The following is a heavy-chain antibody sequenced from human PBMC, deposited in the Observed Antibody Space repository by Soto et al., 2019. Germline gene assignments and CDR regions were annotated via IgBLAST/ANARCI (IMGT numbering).Heavy chain of an antibody. D-gene: IGHD1-26*01. Sequence: GPGVRKPGASVNVSCKASGYTFSTYGISWVRQAPGRGLEWMGWISAYNHYTNYAQKFQGRVTMTTDTSTNTAYMELRSLRSGDTAMYFCARVGPSREVPYPFEYWGQGTLVTVSS. CDR2: ISAYNHYT. J-gene: IGHJ4*02. CDR3: ARVGPSREVPYPFEY. V-gene: IGHV1-18*01. CDR1: GYTFSTYG.